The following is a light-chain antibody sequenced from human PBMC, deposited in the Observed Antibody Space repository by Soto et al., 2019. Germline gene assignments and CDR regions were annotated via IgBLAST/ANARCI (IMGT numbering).Light chain of an antibody. CDR3: EQRSNWAKYT. Sequence: EIVLTQSPATLSLSPGERAPVASRASQSVSSYLAWYQQKPGQAPRLLIYDASNRATGIPARFSGSGSGTDFTLTISSLEAEDFAVYYCEQRSNWAKYTFGPGTKGDIK. CDR2: DAS. CDR1: QSVSSY. J-gene: IGKJ3*01. V-gene: IGKV3-11*01.